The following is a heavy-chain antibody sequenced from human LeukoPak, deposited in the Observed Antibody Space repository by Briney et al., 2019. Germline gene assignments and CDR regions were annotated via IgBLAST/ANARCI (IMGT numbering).Heavy chain of an antibody. CDR2: AYYGGDT. J-gene: IGHJ6*02. D-gene: IGHD4-17*01. CDR3: ARLWYGDDYGMDV. V-gene: IGHV4-39*07. Sequence: SETLSLTCTVAGDSITSRGVYWGWVRQPPGKGLEWVGCAYYGGDTYSNPSLKSRVTISLDTSKNQFSLKLSSVTAADTAVYYCARLWYGDDYGMDVWGQGTTVIVSS. CDR1: GDSITSRGVY.